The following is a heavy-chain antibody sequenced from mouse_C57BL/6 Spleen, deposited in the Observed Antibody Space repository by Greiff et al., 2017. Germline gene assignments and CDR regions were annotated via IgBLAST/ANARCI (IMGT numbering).Heavy chain of an antibody. CDR1: GYTFTSYW. Sequence: QVQLQQPGAELVMPGASVKLSCKASGYTFTSYWMHWVKQRPGQGLEWIGEIDPSDSYTNYNQKFKGKSTLTVDKSSSTAYMQLSSLTSVDAAVYDWARDYCSSWGGAMCCWGQGTSVSVSS. D-gene: IGHD1-1*01. J-gene: IGHJ4*01. CDR3: ARDYCSSWGGAMCC. CDR2: IDPSDSYT. V-gene: IGHV1-69*01.